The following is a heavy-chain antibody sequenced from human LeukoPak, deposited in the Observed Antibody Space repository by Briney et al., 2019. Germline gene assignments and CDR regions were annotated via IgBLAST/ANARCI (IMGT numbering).Heavy chain of an antibody. CDR2: IWYDGSNK. J-gene: IGHJ4*02. V-gene: IGHV3-33*01. Sequence: PGRSLRLSCAASGFTFSSYGMHWVRQAPGKGLKWVAVIWYDGSNKYYADSVKGRFTISRDNSKNTLYLQMNSLRAEDTAVYYCARDRGYCSSTSCYAGYFDYWGQGTLVTVSS. CDR3: ARDRGYCSSTSCYAGYFDY. CDR1: GFTFSSYG. D-gene: IGHD2-2*01.